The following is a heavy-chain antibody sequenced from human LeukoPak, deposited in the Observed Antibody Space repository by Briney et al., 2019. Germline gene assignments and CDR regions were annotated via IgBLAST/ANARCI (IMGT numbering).Heavy chain of an antibody. CDR1: GFIFRNHA. CDR3: AKSLGNQGVIDY. D-gene: IGHD3-10*01. J-gene: IGHJ4*02. CDR2: VSASGGST. V-gene: IGHV3-23*01. Sequence: GGSLTLSCAASGFIFRNHAMNWLRHAPGQGLEWVSGVSASGGSTFNTDSVKGRFSISRDNSKNTLYLEMNSLRPEDTALYYCAKSLGNQGVIDYWGQGTLVTVSS.